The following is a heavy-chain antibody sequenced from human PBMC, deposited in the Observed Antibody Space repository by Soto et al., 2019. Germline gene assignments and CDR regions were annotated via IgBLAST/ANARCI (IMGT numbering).Heavy chain of an antibody. D-gene: IGHD2-15*01. CDR1: GFTLSNYY. J-gene: IGHJ3*02. CDR2: ISDSGSVT. CDR3: ARCLLGVGDPFDI. V-gene: IGHV3-11*01. Sequence: QVQLVDSGGGLVKPGGSLRLSCAASGFTLSNYYMTWIRQAPGKWLEWISYISDSGSVTYYADSVQGRFSISRDNTKNSLFLEMNDLRVDDTAVYYCARCLLGVGDPFDIWGQGTMVTVSS.